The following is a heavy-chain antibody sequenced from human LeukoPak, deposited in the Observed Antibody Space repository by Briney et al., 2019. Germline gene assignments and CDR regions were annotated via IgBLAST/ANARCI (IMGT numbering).Heavy chain of an antibody. J-gene: IGHJ5*02. D-gene: IGHD5/OR15-5a*01. V-gene: IGHV3-72*01. CDR1: GFTFDDYA. CDR2: TRNKGNSYTT. Sequence: PGGSLRLSCAASGFTFDDYAMHWVRQAPGKGLEWVGRTRNKGNSYTTEYAASVKDRFTISRDDSRNSLYLQMNSLKTEDTAVYYCAVVSTGYHWLDPWGQGTLVTVSS. CDR3: AVVSTGYHWLDP.